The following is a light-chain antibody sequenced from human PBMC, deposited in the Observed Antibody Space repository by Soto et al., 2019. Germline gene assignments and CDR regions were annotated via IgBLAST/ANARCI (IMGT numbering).Light chain of an antibody. V-gene: IGLV2-14*01. CDR1: SSDVGGYNY. Sequence: LTQPVSVSGSPGQSITISCTGTSSDVGGYNYVSWYQQHPGKAPKLMIYDVSNRPSGVSNRFSGSKSGNTASLTISGLQAEDESDYYCSSYTSSSTPVVFGGGTKLTVL. J-gene: IGLJ2*01. CDR3: SSYTSSSTPVV. CDR2: DVS.